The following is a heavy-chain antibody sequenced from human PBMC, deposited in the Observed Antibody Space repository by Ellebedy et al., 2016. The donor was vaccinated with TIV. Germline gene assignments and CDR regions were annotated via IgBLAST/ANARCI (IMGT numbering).Heavy chain of an antibody. Sequence: PGGSLRLSCVGSGFTFSSHSMNWVRQAPGKGLEWVSLITSSSSPIYYADSVKGRFTISRDNGKSSVYLQMNNLRVGDTAVYYCVREKYGSSSTLDYWGLGTLVTVSS. CDR2: ITSSSSPI. V-gene: IGHV3-48*04. D-gene: IGHD2-2*01. J-gene: IGHJ4*02. CDR3: VREKYGSSSTLDY. CDR1: GFTFSSHS.